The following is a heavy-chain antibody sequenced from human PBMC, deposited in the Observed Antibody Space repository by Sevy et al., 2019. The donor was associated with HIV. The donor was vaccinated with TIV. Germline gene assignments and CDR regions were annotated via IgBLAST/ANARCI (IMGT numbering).Heavy chain of an antibody. CDR3: ARGGSGDDWNYGYYYYGMDV. Sequence: ASVKVSCKASGDTFSTYDINWVRQAPGQGLEWMGWMSPKSGSTGFAQKFQGRLTMTRDTSINTAYMELSSLRSEDTAVYYCARGGSGDDWNYGYYYYGMDVWGQGTTVTVSS. V-gene: IGHV1-8*02. CDR1: GDTFSTYD. D-gene: IGHD1-7*01. J-gene: IGHJ6*02. CDR2: MSPKSGST.